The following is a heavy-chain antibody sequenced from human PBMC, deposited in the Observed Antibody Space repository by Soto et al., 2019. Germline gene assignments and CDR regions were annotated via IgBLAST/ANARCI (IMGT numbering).Heavy chain of an antibody. Sequence: GGSLRLSCAVSGFTFSSHSMNWVRQAPGKGLEWVSSITTSSESKYYTDSVKGRFTLSRDNAKNSLYLQMNSLRAEDTAVYYCARSNRGFRYGKIAYWGRGTLVTVSS. CDR3: ARSNRGFRYGKIAY. CDR2: ITTSSESK. D-gene: IGHD5-18*01. J-gene: IGHJ4*02. V-gene: IGHV3-21*01. CDR1: GFTFSSHS.